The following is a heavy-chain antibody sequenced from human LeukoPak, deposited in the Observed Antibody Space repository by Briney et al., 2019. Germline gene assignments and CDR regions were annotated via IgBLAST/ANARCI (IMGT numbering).Heavy chain of an antibody. CDR2: IYYSGST. Sequence: SETLSLTCPVSGGSISSYYWSWIRQPPGKGLEWIGYIYYSGSTNYNPSLKSRVTISVDTSKNQFSLKLSSVTAADTAVYYCARDSRTAMAYDAFDIWGQGTMVTVSS. J-gene: IGHJ3*02. D-gene: IGHD5-18*01. CDR1: GGSISSYY. CDR3: ARDSRTAMAYDAFDI. V-gene: IGHV4-59*01.